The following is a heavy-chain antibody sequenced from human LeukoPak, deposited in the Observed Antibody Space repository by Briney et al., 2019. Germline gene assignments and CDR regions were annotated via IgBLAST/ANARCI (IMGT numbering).Heavy chain of an antibody. CDR3: AKDGGSSWHGTNWFDP. Sequence: GGSLRLSCAASGFTFSSYAMPWVRQAPGKGLEWVAVISYDGSNKYYADSVKGRFTTSRDNAKNSLYLQMNSLRAEDTALYYCAKDGGSSWHGTNWFDPWGQGTLVTVSS. CDR2: ISYDGSNK. D-gene: IGHD6-13*01. J-gene: IGHJ5*02. CDR1: GFTFSSYA. V-gene: IGHV3-30-3*01.